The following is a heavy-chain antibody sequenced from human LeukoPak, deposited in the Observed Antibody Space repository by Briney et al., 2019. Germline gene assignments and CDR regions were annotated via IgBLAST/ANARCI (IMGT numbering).Heavy chain of an antibody. D-gene: IGHD6-19*01. J-gene: IGHJ3*02. CDR2: ISYDGSNK. CDR3: ARVGYSSGWHAFDI. V-gene: IGHV3-30*14. CDR1: GFTFSSYA. Sequence: GGSLRLSCAASGFTFSSYAMHWVRQASGKGREWVAVISYDGSNKYYADSVKGRFTISRDNSKKTLYLQMNSLRAGDTAVYYCARVGYSSGWHAFDIWGQGTMVTVSS.